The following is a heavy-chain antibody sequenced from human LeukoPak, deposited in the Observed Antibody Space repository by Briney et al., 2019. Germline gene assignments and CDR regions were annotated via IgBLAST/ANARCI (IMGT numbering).Heavy chain of an antibody. CDR1: GGSISSGGYY. Sequence: PSETLSLTCTVSGGSISSGGYYWSWIRQPPGKGLEWIGYIYHSGSTYYNPSLKSRVTISVDRSKNQFSLKLSSVTAADTAVYYCATHSGSYVSAFDIWGQGTMVTVSS. V-gene: IGHV4-30-2*01. D-gene: IGHD1-26*01. CDR3: ATHSGSYVSAFDI. CDR2: IYHSGST. J-gene: IGHJ3*02.